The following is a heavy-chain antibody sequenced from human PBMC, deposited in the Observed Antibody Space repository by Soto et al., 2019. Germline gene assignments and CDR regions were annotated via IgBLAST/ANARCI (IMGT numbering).Heavy chain of an antibody. CDR2: INHSGST. Sequence: WETLSLTCAVYGGSFSGYYWSWIRQPPGKGLEWIGEINHSGSTNYNPSLKSRVTISVDTSKNQFSLKLSSVTAADTAVYYCARGKRITMVRGVIPTWFDPWGQGTLVPVSS. D-gene: IGHD3-10*01. CDR3: ARGKRITMVRGVIPTWFDP. V-gene: IGHV4-34*01. CDR1: GGSFSGYY. J-gene: IGHJ5*02.